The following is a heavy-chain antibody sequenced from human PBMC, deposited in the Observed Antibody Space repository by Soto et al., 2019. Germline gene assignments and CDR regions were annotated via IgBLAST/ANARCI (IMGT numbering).Heavy chain of an antibody. CDR3: AKAGEIFGLVIFAYLDF. Sequence: LRLSCATSGFTFNSYALHWVRQAPGKGLEWVALISNDGSKTFYADSVKGRFTISRDTAKNTLFLQMNSLTTEDTAVYFCAKAGEIFGLVIFAYLDFWGQGTLVTVSS. J-gene: IGHJ4*02. CDR1: GFTFNSYA. D-gene: IGHD3-3*01. CDR2: ISNDGSKT. V-gene: IGHV3-30*18.